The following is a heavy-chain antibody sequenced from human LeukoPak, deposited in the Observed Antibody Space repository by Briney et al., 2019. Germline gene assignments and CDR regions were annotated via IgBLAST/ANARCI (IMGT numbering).Heavy chain of an antibody. D-gene: IGHD2-2*01. CDR1: GFTFSDYY. CDR3: ARGPVVPAANDAVAAFDI. J-gene: IGHJ3*02. V-gene: IGHV3-11*06. Sequence: GGPLRLSCAASGFTFSDYYMSWLRQAPGKALEGFSYISSSSNYTNYADSVKGRFPISRDNAKNSLYLKMNSLRAEDRAVYYCARGPVVPAANDAVAAFDIWSQGTMVTVS. CDR2: ISSSSNYT.